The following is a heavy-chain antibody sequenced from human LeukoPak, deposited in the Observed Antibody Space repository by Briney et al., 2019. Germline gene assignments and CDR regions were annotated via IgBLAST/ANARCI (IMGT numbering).Heavy chain of an antibody. V-gene: IGHV3-21*01. Sequence: PGGSLRLSCAASGFTFSSYSMNWVRPAPGKGLEWVSSISSSSSYIYYADSVKGRLTISTDNTKNSLYLQMNRLRAEDMAVYYCARGAYGDYGVWGQGTLVTVSS. CDR1: GFTFSSYS. CDR3: ARGAYGDYGV. D-gene: IGHD4-17*01. J-gene: IGHJ4*02. CDR2: ISSSSSYI.